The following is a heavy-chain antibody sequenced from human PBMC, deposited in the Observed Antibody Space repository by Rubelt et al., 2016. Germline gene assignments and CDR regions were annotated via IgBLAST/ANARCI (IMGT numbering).Heavy chain of an antibody. V-gene: IGHV3-23*04. Sequence: VQLVESGGGVVQPGGSLRLSCAASGFTFSTYVMSWVRQAPGKGLEWVSGISGWGGDTYYADSVKGRFTISIDNSKNTLYLQMNSLRAEDTAVYFCAKDSRYSGSYWDFDYWGQGTLVTVSS. D-gene: IGHD1-26*01. CDR1: GFTFSTYV. CDR3: AKDSRYSGSYWDFDY. J-gene: IGHJ4*02. CDR2: ISGWGGDT.